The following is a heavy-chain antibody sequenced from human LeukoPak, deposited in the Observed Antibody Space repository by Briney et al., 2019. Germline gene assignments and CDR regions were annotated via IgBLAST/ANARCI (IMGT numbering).Heavy chain of an antibody. CDR2: ISTSGSTI. CDR3: ARDMGGDGHNYHEAFDN. CDR1: GFNFNTYS. Sequence: GGSLRLSCAASGFNFNTYSMNWVRQAPGKGLEWLSFISTSGSTIYYADSVEGRFTISRDNAKNSVYLQMNSLRAEDTAFYYCARDMGGDGHNYHEAFDNWGQGTMVTVSS. D-gene: IGHD5-24*01. J-gene: IGHJ3*02. V-gene: IGHV3-48*04.